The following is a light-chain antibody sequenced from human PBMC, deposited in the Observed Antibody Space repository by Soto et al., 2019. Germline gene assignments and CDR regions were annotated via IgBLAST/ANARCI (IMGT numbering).Light chain of an antibody. Sequence: DIQMTHSPSSLSASVGDRVTITCRASQSISSDLNWYQQKPGKAPNLLIYAASSLQSGVPSRFSGSGSGTDFTLTINILHPEDFAPYYCQESYSTPISFARGARLEIK. J-gene: IGKJ5*01. V-gene: IGKV1-39*01. CDR2: AAS. CDR3: QESYSTPIS. CDR1: QSISSD.